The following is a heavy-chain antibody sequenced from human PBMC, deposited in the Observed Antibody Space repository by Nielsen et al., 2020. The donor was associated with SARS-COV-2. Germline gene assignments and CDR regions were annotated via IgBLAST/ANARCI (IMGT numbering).Heavy chain of an antibody. CDR2: IWYDGSNK. CDR3: AKVDGDYATADAFDI. CDR1: GFTFSSYG. J-gene: IGHJ3*02. D-gene: IGHD4-17*01. Sequence: GESLKISCAASGFTFSSYGMHWVRQAPGKGLEWVAVIWYDGSNKYYADSVKGRFTISRDNSKNTLYLQMNSLRAEDTAVYYCAKVDGDYATADAFDIWGQGTMVTVSS. V-gene: IGHV3-33*06.